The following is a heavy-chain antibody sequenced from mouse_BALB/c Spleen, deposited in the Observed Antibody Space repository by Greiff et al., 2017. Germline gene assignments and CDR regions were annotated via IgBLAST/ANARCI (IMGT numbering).Heavy chain of an antibody. CDR1: GYSITSGYY. D-gene: IGHD2-4*01. CDR2: ISYDGSN. J-gene: IGHJ4*01. V-gene: IGHV3-6*02. Sequence: DVKVEESGPGLVKPSQSLSLTCSVTGYSITSGYYWNWIRQFPGNKLEWMGYISYDGSNNYNPSLKNRISITRDTSKNQFFLKLNSVTTEDTATYYCALIYYDYDYAMDYWGQGTSVTVSS. CDR3: ALIYYDYDYAMDY.